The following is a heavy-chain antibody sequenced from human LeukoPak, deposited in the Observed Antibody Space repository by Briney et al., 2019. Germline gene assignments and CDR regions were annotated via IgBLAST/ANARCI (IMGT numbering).Heavy chain of an antibody. V-gene: IGHV3-30*04. J-gene: IGHJ4*02. CDR3: ARDRIGQTRYFDY. CDR2: ISYDGSNK. CDR1: GFTFSSYA. Sequence: PGGSLRLSCAASGFTFSSYAMHWVRRAPGKGLEWVAVISYDGSNKYYADSVKGRFTISRDNSKNTLYLQMNSLRAEDTAVYYCARDRIGQTRYFDYWGQGTLVNVSS. D-gene: IGHD3-16*02.